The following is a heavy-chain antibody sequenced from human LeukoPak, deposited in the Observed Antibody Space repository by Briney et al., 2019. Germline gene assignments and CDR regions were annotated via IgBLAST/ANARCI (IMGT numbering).Heavy chain of an antibody. V-gene: IGHV4-59*01. CDR3: ARDMDYYGSGTYRGYYYYMDI. CDR1: GDSISNYY. Sequence: PSETLSLTCTVSGDSISNYYWSWIRQPPGEGLEWIGSIYYSGSTNSKPSLKSRVTISIDTSKNQFSLKLRSVTAADTAVYYCARDMDYYGSGTYRGYYYYMDIWGKGTTVTVSS. CDR2: IYYSGST. D-gene: IGHD3-10*01. J-gene: IGHJ6*03.